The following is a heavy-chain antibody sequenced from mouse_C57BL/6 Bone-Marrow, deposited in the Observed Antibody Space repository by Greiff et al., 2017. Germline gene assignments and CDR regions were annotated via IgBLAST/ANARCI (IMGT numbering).Heavy chain of an antibody. CDR2: ISNGGGST. Sequence: EVNLVESGGGLVQPGGSLKLSCAASGFTFSDYYMYWVRQTPEKRLEWVAYISNGGGSTYYPDTVKGRFTISRDNAKNTLYLQMSRLKSEDTAMYYCARDENGYPFAYWGQGTLVTVSA. CDR3: ARDENGYPFAY. D-gene: IGHD2-2*01. CDR1: GFTFSDYY. J-gene: IGHJ3*01. V-gene: IGHV5-12*01.